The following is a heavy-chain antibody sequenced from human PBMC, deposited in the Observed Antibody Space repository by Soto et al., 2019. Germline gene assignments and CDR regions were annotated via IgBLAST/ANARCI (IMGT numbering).Heavy chain of an antibody. CDR1: GYTFTSYD. CDR2: MNPNNNNT. CDR3: ARGPHPYFNDY. Sequence: QVQLVQSGAEVKKPGASVKVSCKASGYTFTSYDINWVRQATGQGLEWMGWMNPNNNNTGYAQKFQGRVTMTRNTSMSPAYMVLINPGSEDTAVYYCARGPHPYFNDYWGQGTLVTVSS. V-gene: IGHV1-8*01. D-gene: IGHD2-8*01. J-gene: IGHJ4*02.